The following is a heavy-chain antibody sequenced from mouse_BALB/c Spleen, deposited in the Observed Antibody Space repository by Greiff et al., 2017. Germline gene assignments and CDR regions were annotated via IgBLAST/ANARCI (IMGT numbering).Heavy chain of an antibody. D-gene: IGHD3-2*02. CDR1: GFTFSSFG. CDR2: ISSGSSTI. V-gene: IGHV5-17*02. J-gene: IGHJ4*01. CDR3: AREATPHYYYAMDY. Sequence: EVKLMESGGGLVQPGGSRKLSCAASGFTFSSFGMHWVRQAPEKGLEWVAYISSGSSTIYYADTVKGRFTISRDNPKNTLFLQMTSLRSEDTAMYYCAREATPHYYYAMDYWGQGTSVTVSS.